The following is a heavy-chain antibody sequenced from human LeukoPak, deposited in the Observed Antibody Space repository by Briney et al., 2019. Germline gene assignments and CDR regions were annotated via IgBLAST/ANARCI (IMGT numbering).Heavy chain of an antibody. V-gene: IGHV3-21*01. CDR1: GFTFSRYS. CDR3: ARDLGSLRSSYWYFDL. J-gene: IGHJ2*01. CDR2: ISSSSSYI. Sequence: GGSLRLSCAAAGFTFSRYSMDWVRQAPGKGLEWVSSISSSSSYIYYADSVKGRFTISRDNAKNSLYLQNKSLRAEDTAVYYCARDLGSLRSSYWYFDLSGRGTLVTVSS. D-gene: IGHD5-12*01.